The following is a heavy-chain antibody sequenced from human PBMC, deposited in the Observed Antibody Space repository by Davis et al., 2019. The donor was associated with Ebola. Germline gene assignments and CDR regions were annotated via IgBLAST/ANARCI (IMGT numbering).Heavy chain of an antibody. J-gene: IGHJ5*01. CDR3: ARDPLIIGDATTDS. Sequence: GESLKISCAASKFTLSSYWMSWVRQAPGKGLEWVATIENDGNKKYYMDSVKGRFTISRDNAKNSLFLQMNSLRADDTAVYYCARDPLIIGDATTDSWGQGTLVTVSS. D-gene: IGHD2/OR15-2a*01. CDR1: KFTLSSYW. CDR2: IENDGNKK. V-gene: IGHV3-7*01.